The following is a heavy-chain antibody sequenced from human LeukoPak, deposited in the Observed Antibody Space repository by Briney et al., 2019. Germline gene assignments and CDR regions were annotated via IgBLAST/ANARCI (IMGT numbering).Heavy chain of an antibody. V-gene: IGHV3-23*01. CDR2: ISGSGGST. Sequence: GGSLRLSCAASGFTFSNDWLHWVRQAPGKGLEWVSAISGSGGSTYYADSVKGRFTISRDNSKNTLYLQMNSLRAEDTAVYYCARMMGIGYFDYWGQGTLVTVSS. J-gene: IGHJ4*02. D-gene: IGHD7-27*01. CDR1: GFTFSNDW. CDR3: ARMMGIGYFDY.